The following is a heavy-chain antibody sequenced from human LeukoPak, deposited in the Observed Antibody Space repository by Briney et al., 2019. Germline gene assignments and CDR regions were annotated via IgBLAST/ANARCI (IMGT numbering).Heavy chain of an antibody. CDR3: ARDLAAQCSSTSCYRDAFDI. CDR1: GYTFTSHG. D-gene: IGHD2-2*01. V-gene: IGHV1-18*01. CDR2: ISAYNGNT. Sequence: ASVKVSCKASGYTFTSHGISWVRQAPGQGLEWMGWISAYNGNTNYAQKLQGRVTMTTDTSTSTAYMELRSLRSDDTAVYYCARDLAAQCSSTSCYRDAFDIWGQGTMVTVSS. J-gene: IGHJ3*02.